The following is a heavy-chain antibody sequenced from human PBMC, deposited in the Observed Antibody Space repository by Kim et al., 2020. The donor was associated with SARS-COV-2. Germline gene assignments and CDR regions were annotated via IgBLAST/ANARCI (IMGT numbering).Heavy chain of an antibody. CDR3: VKGGGYDGPPDY. D-gene: IGHD5-12*01. CDR1: GFTFSSSA. J-gene: IGHJ4*02. Sequence: GGSLRPSCAASGFTFSSSAMSWVRQAPGKGLEWVSIIYSGGSSTYYADSVKGRFTISRDPSEKTLYLHMNSLRAEDTAVYYCVKGGGYDGPPDYWGQGTL. V-gene: IGHV3-23*03. CDR2: IYSGGSST.